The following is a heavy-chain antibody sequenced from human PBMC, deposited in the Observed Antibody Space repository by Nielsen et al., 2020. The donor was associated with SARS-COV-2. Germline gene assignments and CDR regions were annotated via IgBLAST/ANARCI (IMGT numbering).Heavy chain of an antibody. J-gene: IGHJ6*02. Sequence: GRQAPGEGLEWGANIKQDGSEKYYVDSVKGRFTISRDNAKNSLYLQMNSLRAEDTAVYYCARDNYYDSSGYGYYYYYGMDVWGQGTTVTVSS. D-gene: IGHD3-22*01. CDR2: IKQDGSEK. V-gene: IGHV3-7*03. CDR3: ARDNYYDSSGYGYYYYYGMDV.